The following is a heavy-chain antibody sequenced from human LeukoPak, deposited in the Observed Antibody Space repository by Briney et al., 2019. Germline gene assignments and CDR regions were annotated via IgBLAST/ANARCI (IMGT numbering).Heavy chain of an antibody. J-gene: IGHJ4*02. Sequence: GGSLRLSCAASGFTFSSYGMHWVRQAPGKGLEWVAVIWYDGSNKYYADSVKGRFTISRDNSKNTLYLQMNSLRAEDTAVYYCARDCIWATIGLDYWGQGTLVTVSS. CDR2: IWYDGSNK. V-gene: IGHV3-33*01. CDR3: ARDCIWATIGLDY. D-gene: IGHD5-12*01. CDR1: GFTFSSYG.